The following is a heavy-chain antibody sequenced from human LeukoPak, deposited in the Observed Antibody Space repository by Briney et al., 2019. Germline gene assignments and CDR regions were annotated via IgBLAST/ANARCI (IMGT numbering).Heavy chain of an antibody. CDR3: ARGYRSGGSCVDY. Sequence: PSETLSLTCSASGGSISSYYWSWIRQPPGKGLEWIGYIYDSGSTNYNPSLKSRVTISADTSKNQFSLKLSSVTAAETAVWYCARGYRSGGSCVDYWGQGTLVTVSS. D-gene: IGHD2-15*01. CDR2: IYDSGST. V-gene: IGHV4-59*01. CDR1: GGSISSYY. J-gene: IGHJ4*02.